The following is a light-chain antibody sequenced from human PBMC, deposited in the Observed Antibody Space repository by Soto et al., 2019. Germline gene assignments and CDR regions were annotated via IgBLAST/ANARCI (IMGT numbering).Light chain of an antibody. CDR2: DAS. CDR3: QQYGSSPFT. J-gene: IGKJ1*01. CDR1: QSVSTY. Sequence: EIVFTQSPAALSLSPGERATLSCRASQSVSTYLAWYQQKPGRAPRLLIYDASNRATGIPARFSGSGSGTDFTLTISSLEPEDFAVYYCQQYGSSPFTFGQGTKVDIK. V-gene: IGKV3-11*01.